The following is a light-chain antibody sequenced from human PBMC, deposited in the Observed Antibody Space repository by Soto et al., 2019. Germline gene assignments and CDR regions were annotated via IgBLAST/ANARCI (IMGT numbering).Light chain of an antibody. V-gene: IGKV1-12*01. CDR2: ATS. J-gene: IGKJ4*01. CDR3: QQANSFPHT. Sequence: DIQMTQSLSSVSASVGDRVIITCRASQNINRWLAWYQQKPGKAPQLLIYATSTLHSGVPSRFSGSGSGTDFTLTVSSLQPEDFATYYCQQANSFPHTLGGGTRVEIK. CDR1: QNINRW.